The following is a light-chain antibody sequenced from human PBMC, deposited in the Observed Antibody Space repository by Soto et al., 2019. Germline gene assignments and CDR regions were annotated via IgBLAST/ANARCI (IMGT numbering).Light chain of an antibody. V-gene: IGLV2-14*03. CDR3: SSYAGTSIPYVV. J-gene: IGLJ2*01. Sequence: QSVLTQPASVSGSPGQSITISCTGTSSDVGAYKYVSWYQHHADKAPKLLIYDVSSRSSGISDRFSGSKSGNTASLTIIGLQAEDEADYYCSSYAGTSIPYVVFGGGTKLTVL. CDR2: DVS. CDR1: SSDVGAYKY.